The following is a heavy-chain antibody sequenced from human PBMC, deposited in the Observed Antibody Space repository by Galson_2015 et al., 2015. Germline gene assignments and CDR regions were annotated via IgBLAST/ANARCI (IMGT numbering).Heavy chain of an antibody. Sequence: SCKASVYTFTDYYLNWVRQAPGQGLEWMGIINPIGGSAYYAQNFQDRVTMTRDKSTSTVYMELGSLMSEDTAVYYCARDSGTAVGSSELGHWGQGTLVTVSS. J-gene: IGHJ4*02. CDR2: INPIGGSA. D-gene: IGHD3-10*01. CDR3: ARDSGTAVGSSELGH. V-gene: IGHV1-46*01. CDR1: VYTFTDYY.